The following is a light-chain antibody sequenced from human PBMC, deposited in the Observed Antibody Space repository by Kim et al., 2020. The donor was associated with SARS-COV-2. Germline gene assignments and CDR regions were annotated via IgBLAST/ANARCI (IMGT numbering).Light chain of an antibody. Sequence: SYELTQPPSVSVAPGQTARISCGGTKVGDKSVHWYQQKPGQAPLLVVFDDADRPSGVPERFAGSNSGNTATLTISRVEAGDEADYFCQVWDSGLDHVIFG. V-gene: IGLV3-21*02. CDR3: QVWDSGLDHVI. CDR2: DDA. J-gene: IGLJ2*01. CDR1: KVGDKS.